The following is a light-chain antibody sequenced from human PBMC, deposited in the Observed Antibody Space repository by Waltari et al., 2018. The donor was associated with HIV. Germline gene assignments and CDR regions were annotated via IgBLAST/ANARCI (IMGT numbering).Light chain of an antibody. CDR3: CSFAGSNFV. CDR2: DVT. CDR1: RRDVGTYAS. Sequence: QSALTQPASVSGSPGQAIPISCTGSRRDVGTYASISWYQQPPGTAPKLIISDVTERPSGISNRFSGSKSGTTASLTISGLQAEDEAEYFCCSFAGSNFVFGSGTKVTVL. J-gene: IGLJ1*01. V-gene: IGLV2-23*02.